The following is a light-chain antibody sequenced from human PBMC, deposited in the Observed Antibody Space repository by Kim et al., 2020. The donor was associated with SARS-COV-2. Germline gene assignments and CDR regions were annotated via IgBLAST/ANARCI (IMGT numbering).Light chain of an antibody. CDR3: LLHYGGVQV. CDR1: TGAATRAYY. Sequence: PGRTVTLTRPPRTGAATRAYYPNWLQQKPGQTPRALILSTTNRDSWTPARFSAYRLGGRAALTLAAVQPEGEAVYYCLLHYGGVQVFGAGTQLTVL. J-gene: IGLJ3*02. V-gene: IGLV7-43*01. CDR2: STT.